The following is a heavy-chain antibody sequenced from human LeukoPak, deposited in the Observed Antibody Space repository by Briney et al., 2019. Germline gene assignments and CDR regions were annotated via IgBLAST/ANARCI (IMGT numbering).Heavy chain of an antibody. CDR2: IHTSGST. CDR1: GGSISSYY. V-gene: IGHV4-4*07. J-gene: IGHJ4*02. CDR3: ARDSSVTGFDY. D-gene: IGHD4-17*01. Sequence: SETLSLTCTASGGSISSYYWCWIRQPAGKGLEWIGRIHTSGSTNYSPSLKSRVTMSVDTSKNQLSLKLSSVTAADTAVYYCARDSSVTGFDYWGQGTLVTVSS.